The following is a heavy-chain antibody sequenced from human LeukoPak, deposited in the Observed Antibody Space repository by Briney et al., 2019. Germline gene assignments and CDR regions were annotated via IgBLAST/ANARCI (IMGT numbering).Heavy chain of an antibody. V-gene: IGHV3-30*18. Sequence: GRSLRLSCAASGFTFSSYGMHWVRQAPGKGLEWVAVISYDGSNKYYADSVKGRFTISRDNSKNTLYLQMNSLRAEDTAVYYCAKAPFPYYDILTGSSGALFDPWGQGTLVTVSS. CDR1: GFTFSSYG. J-gene: IGHJ5*02. D-gene: IGHD3-9*01. CDR3: AKAPFPYYDILTGSSGALFDP. CDR2: ISYDGSNK.